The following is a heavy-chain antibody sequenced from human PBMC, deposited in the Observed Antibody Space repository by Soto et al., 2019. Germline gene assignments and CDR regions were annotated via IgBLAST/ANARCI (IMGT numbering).Heavy chain of an antibody. J-gene: IGHJ3*02. CDR1: GGSVTGGGFC. V-gene: IGHV4-31*03. D-gene: IGHD4-17*01. Sequence: KTSETLSLTCTVSGGSVTGGGFCWSWIRQHPGEGLEFIGYMCYSGSTNYNPSLKSRVAISIDTSKNQFSLTLTFVTAADTAVYYCASRDYGYTFNIWGQGTMVTVS. CDR3: ASRDYGYTFNI. CDR2: MCYSGST.